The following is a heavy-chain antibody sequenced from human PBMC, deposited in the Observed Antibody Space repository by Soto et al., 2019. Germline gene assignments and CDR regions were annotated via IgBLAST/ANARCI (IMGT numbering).Heavy chain of an antibody. CDR1: GFTFSNAW. V-gene: IGHV3-15*01. J-gene: IGHJ4*02. CDR2: IKSKTDGGTT. Sequence: PGGSLRLSCAASGFTFSNAWMSWVRQAPGKGLEWVGRIKSKTDGGTTDYAAPVKGRFTISRDDSKNTLCLQMDSLKTEDTAVYYCTTKSYYYDSSGYPTGFDYWGQGTLVTVSS. CDR3: TTKSYYYDSSGYPTGFDY. D-gene: IGHD3-22*01.